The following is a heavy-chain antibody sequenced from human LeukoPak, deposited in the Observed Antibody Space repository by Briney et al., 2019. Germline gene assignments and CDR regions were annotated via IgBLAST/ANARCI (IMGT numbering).Heavy chain of an antibody. CDR3: AREDIVVVPAAKWIDY. D-gene: IGHD2-2*01. V-gene: IGHV3-48*04. CDR2: ISSSSSTI. CDR1: GFTFSSYS. J-gene: IGHJ4*02. Sequence: GGSLRLSCAASGFTFSSYSMNWVRQAPGKGLEWVSYISSSSSTIYHADSVKGRFTISRDNAKNSLYLQMNSLRAEDTAVYYCAREDIVVVPAAKWIDYWGQGTLVTVSS.